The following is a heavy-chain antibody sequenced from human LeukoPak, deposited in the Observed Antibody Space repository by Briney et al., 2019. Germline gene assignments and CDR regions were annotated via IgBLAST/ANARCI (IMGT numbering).Heavy chain of an antibody. CDR3: ASPRVG. V-gene: IGHV3-7*01. Sequence: LTGGSLRLSCTASGFTFSSYWMSWARQAPGKGLEWVANIKQDGSEKYYVDSVKGRFTISRDNAKKSLSLQMKSLRGEDTAMYFCASPRVGWGQGTLVTVSS. CDR1: GFTFSSYW. CDR2: IKQDGSEK. D-gene: IGHD1-26*01. J-gene: IGHJ4*02.